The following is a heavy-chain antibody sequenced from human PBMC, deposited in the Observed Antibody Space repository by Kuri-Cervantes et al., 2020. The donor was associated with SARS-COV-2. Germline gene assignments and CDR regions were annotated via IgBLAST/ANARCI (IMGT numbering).Heavy chain of an antibody. CDR2: ISYDGSNK. Sequence: GGSLRLCCAASGFTFSSYGMHWVRQAPGKGLEWVAVISYDGSNKYYADSVKGRFTISRDNSKNTLYLQMNSLRAEDTAVYYCAKDSGYYDSSGYYRYWGQGTLVTVSS. D-gene: IGHD3-22*01. CDR3: AKDSGYYDSSGYYRY. J-gene: IGHJ4*02. V-gene: IGHV3-30*18. CDR1: GFTFSSYG.